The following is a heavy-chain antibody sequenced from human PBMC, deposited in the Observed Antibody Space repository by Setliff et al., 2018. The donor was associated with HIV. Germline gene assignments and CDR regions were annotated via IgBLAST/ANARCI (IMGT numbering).Heavy chain of an antibody. V-gene: IGHV4-59*12. D-gene: IGHD5-18*01. J-gene: IGHJ6*03. Sequence: ASETLSLTCTVSGGSIHNYYWSWIRQPPGKGLEWIGYVYYSGSTNYNPSLKSRVTISVHTSKNQFSLNLSSVTAADTAVYYCAREIQFSATTYYYYYMDDWGRGTTVTVSS. CDR1: GGSIHNYY. CDR2: VYYSGST. CDR3: AREIQFSATTYYYYYMDD.